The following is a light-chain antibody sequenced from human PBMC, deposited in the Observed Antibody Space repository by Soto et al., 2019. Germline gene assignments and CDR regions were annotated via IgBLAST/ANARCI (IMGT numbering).Light chain of an antibody. CDR1: QSISSW. Sequence: DIQMTQSPSTLSASVGDRVTITCRASQSISSWLAWYQQKPGKAPKLLIYKASSLESGVASRFSGSGSGTEFTLTISSLQPDYFATYYCQQYYGYSRTFGQGTKVEIK. J-gene: IGKJ1*01. V-gene: IGKV1-5*03. CDR3: QQYYGYSRT. CDR2: KAS.